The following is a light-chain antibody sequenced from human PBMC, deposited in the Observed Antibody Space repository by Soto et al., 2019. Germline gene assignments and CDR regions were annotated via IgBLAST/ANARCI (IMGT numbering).Light chain of an antibody. Sequence: VLTQPASESGYPGQSITISCTGTSSDVGSYNLVSWFQQHPGKAPKLMIYEVTKRPSGVSNRFSGSKSGNTASLTISGLQAEDENEYESHAYTSSSTFEFGTGAKVTVL. CDR3: HAYTSSSTFE. J-gene: IGLJ1*01. CDR2: EVT. V-gene: IGLV2-14*02. CDR1: SSDVGSYNL.